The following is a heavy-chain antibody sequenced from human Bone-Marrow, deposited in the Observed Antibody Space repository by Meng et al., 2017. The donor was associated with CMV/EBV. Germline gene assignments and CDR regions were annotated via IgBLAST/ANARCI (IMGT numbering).Heavy chain of an antibody. CDR1: GFTFSSYG. CDR3: AKYVVAAAGPFDY. D-gene: IGHD6-13*01. J-gene: IGHJ4*02. Sequence: GESLKISCAASGFTFSSYGMHWVRQAPGKGLEWVAFIRYDGSNKYYADSVKGRFTISRDNSKNTLYLQMNSLRAEDTAVYYCAKYVVAAAGPFDYWGQGTRVTVSS. CDR2: IRYDGSNK. V-gene: IGHV3-30*02.